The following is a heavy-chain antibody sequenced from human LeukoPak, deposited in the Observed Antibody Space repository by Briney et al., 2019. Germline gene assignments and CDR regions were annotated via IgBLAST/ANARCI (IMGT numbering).Heavy chain of an antibody. V-gene: IGHV3-23*01. CDR2: INDSASVT. CDR3: LIGRSSLTCHWFDP. CDR1: GFTFSTYP. Sequence: GRSLRLSCAASGFTFSTYPMSWVRQAPGKGLEWVSSINDSASVTYYADSVKGRFTISRDNPQYTLYLQMNSLRAEDTAVYYCLIGRSSLTCHWFDPWGQGTLVTVSS. J-gene: IGHJ5*02. D-gene: IGHD2-2*01.